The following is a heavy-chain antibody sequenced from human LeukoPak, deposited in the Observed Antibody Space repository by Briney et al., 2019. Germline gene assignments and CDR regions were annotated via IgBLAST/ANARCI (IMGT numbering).Heavy chain of an antibody. CDR1: GGTISSYY. Sequence: SETLSLTCTVSGGTISSYYWSWIRQPPGKGLEWIGYIYYSGSTNYNPSLKSRVTISVDTSKNQFSLKLSSVTAADTAVYYCARHLGYSSSSDAFDIWGQGTMVTVSS. V-gene: IGHV4-59*08. D-gene: IGHD6-6*01. J-gene: IGHJ3*02. CDR3: ARHLGYSSSSDAFDI. CDR2: IYYSGST.